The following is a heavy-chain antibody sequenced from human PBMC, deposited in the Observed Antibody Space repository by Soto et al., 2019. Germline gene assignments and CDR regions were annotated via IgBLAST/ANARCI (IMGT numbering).Heavy chain of an antibody. J-gene: IGHJ4*01. CDR1: GCNYGGSR. CDR2: IFPGDSDT. V-gene: IGHV5-51*01. CDR3: ARGGIIGTASEY. Sequence: SLPISCQGRGCNYGGSRLGRERQIPGKGLEWMGIIFPGDSDTRYRTSCQGQVTISVDRSINTAYLQWSSLKASDTAMYFCARGGIIGTASEYWGHGTQDTVS. D-gene: IGHD1-7*01.